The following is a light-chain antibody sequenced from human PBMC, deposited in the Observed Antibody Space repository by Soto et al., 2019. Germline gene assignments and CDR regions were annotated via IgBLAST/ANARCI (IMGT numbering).Light chain of an antibody. CDR3: QQSYSTPWT. Sequence: DIQMTQSPSSLSASVGDRVTISCRASPTITSYLNWYQHKPGKAPKLLIYAASRLQSGVPSRFSGSGSGTEFTLTISSLQPEDFATYYCQQSYSTPWTFGKGTKVEIK. V-gene: IGKV1-39*01. CDR1: PTITSY. J-gene: IGKJ1*01. CDR2: AAS.